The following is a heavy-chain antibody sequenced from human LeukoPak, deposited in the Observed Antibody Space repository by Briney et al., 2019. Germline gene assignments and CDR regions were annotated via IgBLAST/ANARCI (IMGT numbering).Heavy chain of an antibody. CDR3: ARGPRSGVAPREKFFDY. Sequence: GESLKISCEGSGYNFPSYWIGWVRQMPGKGLEWMGIIYGGDSDTRYSPSYQGQVTISADKSISTAYLHWSSLKASDTAIYYCARGPRSGVAPREKFFDYWGQGTLVTVSS. V-gene: IGHV5-51*01. J-gene: IGHJ4*02. CDR1: GYNFPSYW. CDR2: IYGGDSDT. D-gene: IGHD3-3*01.